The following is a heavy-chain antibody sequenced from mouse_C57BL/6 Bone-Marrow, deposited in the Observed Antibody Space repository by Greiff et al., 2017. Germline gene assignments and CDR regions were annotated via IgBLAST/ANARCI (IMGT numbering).Heavy chain of an antibody. CDR3: ARHGPILYYYGSSAGYFDV. CDR1: GYTFTEYT. D-gene: IGHD1-1*01. Sequence: QVQLQQSGAELVKPGASVKLSCKASGYTFTEYTIHWVKQRSGQGLEWIGWFYPGSGSIKYNEKFKDKATLTANKSSSTVYMELSRLTSEDSAVYFCARHGPILYYYGSSAGYFDVWGTGTTVTVSS. V-gene: IGHV1-62-2*01. J-gene: IGHJ1*03. CDR2: FYPGSGSI.